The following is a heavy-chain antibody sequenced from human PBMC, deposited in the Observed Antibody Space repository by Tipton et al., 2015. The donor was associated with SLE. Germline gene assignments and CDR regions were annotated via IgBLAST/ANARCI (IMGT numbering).Heavy chain of an antibody. CDR3: ARIPGNYYDSI. CDR1: GFTFSSYE. Sequence: SLRLSCAASGFTFSSYEMNWVRQAPGKGLEWVSYISSSGSTIYYADSVKGRFTISRDNAKNSLYLQMNSLRAEDTAVYYCARIPGNYYDSIWGQGPLVTVSS. D-gene: IGHD3-22*01. J-gene: IGHJ4*02. CDR2: ISSSGSTI. V-gene: IGHV3-48*03.